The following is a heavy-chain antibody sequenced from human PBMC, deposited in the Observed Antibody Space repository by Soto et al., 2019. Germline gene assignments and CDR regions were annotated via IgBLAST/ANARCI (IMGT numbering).Heavy chain of an antibody. J-gene: IGHJ4*02. CDR2: ITDSGGST. CDR3: AKKRNSERGPGGFDY. V-gene: IGHV3-23*01. Sequence: GGSLRLSCAASGFTFASYAMSWVRQTPGKGLEWVSAITDSGGSTYYADSVKGRFTISRDNSKNTLYLQMNSLRAEDTALYYCAKKRNSERGPGGFDYWGQGTLVTVSS. D-gene: IGHD1-26*01. CDR1: GFTFASYA.